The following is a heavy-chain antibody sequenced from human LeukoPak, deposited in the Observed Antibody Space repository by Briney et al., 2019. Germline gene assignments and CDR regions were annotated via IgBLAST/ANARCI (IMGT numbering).Heavy chain of an antibody. CDR3: ARAQTYGDYVSWFDP. D-gene: IGHD4-17*01. CDR2: ISYTGST. V-gene: IGHV4-59*12. CDR1: GGSISNYY. Sequence: PSETLSLTCIVSGGSISNYYWSWIRQSPGKGLEWIGFISYTGSTNYNPSLKSRVTMSVDTSKNQFSLKLSSVTAADTAVYYCARAQTYGDYVSWFDPWGQGTLVTVSS. J-gene: IGHJ5*02.